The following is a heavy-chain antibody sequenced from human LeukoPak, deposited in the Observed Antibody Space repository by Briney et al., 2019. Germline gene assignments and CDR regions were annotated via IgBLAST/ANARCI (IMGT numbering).Heavy chain of an antibody. D-gene: IGHD4-23*01. CDR2: IYHSGST. J-gene: IGHJ4*02. CDR3: ARDNQLDYYGGKSAFDY. Sequence: PSETLSLTCTVSGGSISSGGYYWSWIRQPPGKGLEWIGYIYHSGSTYYNPSLKSRVTISVDRSKNQFSLKLSSVTAADTAVYYCARDNQLDYYGGKSAFDYWDQGTLVTVSS. V-gene: IGHV4-30-2*01. CDR1: GGSISSGGYY.